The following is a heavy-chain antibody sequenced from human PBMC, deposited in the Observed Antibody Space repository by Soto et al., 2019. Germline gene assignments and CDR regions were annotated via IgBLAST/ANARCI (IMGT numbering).Heavy chain of an antibody. CDR2: ISSSSSYI. J-gene: IGHJ4*02. CDR1: GFTFSRYS. V-gene: IGHV3-21*01. D-gene: IGHD3-22*01. CDR3: ARDMPLYYDSSGYLRPFDY. Sequence: GGSLRLSCAASGFTFSRYSMNWVRQAPGKGLEWVSSISSSSSYIYYADSVKGRFTISRDNAKNSLYLQMNSLRAEDTAVYYCARDMPLYYDSSGYLRPFDYWGQGTLVTVSS.